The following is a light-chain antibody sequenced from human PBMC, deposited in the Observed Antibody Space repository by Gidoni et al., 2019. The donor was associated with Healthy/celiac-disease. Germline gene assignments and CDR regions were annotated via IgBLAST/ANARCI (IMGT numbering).Light chain of an antibody. Sequence: DIQLTQSPSFLSASVGDRVTITCRASQGISSYLALYQQKPGKAPKLLIYAASTLQSGVPSRFSGSESGTEFTLTISSLQPEDFATYYCQQLYSYPFTFGPETKVDIK. J-gene: IGKJ3*01. CDR2: AAS. CDR1: QGISSY. V-gene: IGKV1-9*01. CDR3: QQLYSYPFT.